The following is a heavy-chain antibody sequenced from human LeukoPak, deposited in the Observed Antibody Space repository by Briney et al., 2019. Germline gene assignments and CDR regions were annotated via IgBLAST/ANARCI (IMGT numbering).Heavy chain of an antibody. J-gene: IGHJ4*02. D-gene: IGHD3-16*02. CDR2: ISYAGINE. CDR3: ARISGSYRPFDY. CDR1: GFTFSSYA. Sequence: GGSLRLSCAASGFTFSSYAMHWVRQAPGKGLEWVAGISYAGINEYYADSVKGRFTISRDNSMNTLYLQMNSLRAEDTAVYYCARISGSYRPFDYWGQGTLVTVSS. V-gene: IGHV3-30-3*01.